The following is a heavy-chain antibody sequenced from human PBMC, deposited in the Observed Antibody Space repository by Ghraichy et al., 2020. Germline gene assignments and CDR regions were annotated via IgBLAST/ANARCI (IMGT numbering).Heavy chain of an antibody. V-gene: IGHV3-53*01. D-gene: IGHD5-18*01. CDR2: IYNDGRT. Sequence: GGSLRLSCAASGFTVSSNYMSWVRQAPGKGLEWVSVIYNDGRTYYADSVKGRFTISRDSSKNTLYLQMNSLRVEDTAVYYCARDSSYGYHGYWGQGTLVTVSS. J-gene: IGHJ4*02. CDR3: ARDSSYGYHGY. CDR1: GFTVSSNY.